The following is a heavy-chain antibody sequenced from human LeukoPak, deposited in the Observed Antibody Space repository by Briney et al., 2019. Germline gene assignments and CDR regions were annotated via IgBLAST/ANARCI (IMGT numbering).Heavy chain of an antibody. CDR2: ISYDGSNK. Sequence: GGSLRLSCAASGFTFSSYGMHWVRQAPGKGLEWVAVISYDGSNKHYADSVKGRFTISRDNSKNTLYLQMNSLRAEDTAVYYCAKVRYSYGSSDYWGQGTLVTVSS. V-gene: IGHV3-30*18. CDR3: AKVRYSYGSSDY. D-gene: IGHD5-18*01. CDR1: GFTFSSYG. J-gene: IGHJ4*02.